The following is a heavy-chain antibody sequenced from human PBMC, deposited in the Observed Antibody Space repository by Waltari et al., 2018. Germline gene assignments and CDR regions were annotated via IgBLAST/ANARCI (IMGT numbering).Heavy chain of an antibody. Sequence: EEQLLESGGGLGQPGGSLRLSCAAAGLTRRNYPMSWVRQGPGKGLEGVSGSNASSDPTDYADSVEGRFAISRDNSKNTMSLQLNSLRGEDTSVYYCAKGPWTTSYDSSASFDYWGQGTLVTVSS. CDR3: AKGPWTTSYDSSASFDY. CDR2: SNASSDPT. CDR1: GLTRRNYP. J-gene: IGHJ4*02. V-gene: IGHV3-23*01. D-gene: IGHD3-22*01.